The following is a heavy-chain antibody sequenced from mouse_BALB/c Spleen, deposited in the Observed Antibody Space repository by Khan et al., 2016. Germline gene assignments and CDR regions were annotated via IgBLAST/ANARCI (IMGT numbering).Heavy chain of an antibody. Sequence: QVQLQQPGPELVKPGASVKMSCKASGYTFTSYFILWVKQRPGQGLEWIGWIYPGDGTSKYNEKFKGKTTLTADKSSSTAYMLLSSLTSEDSAIYFCARITTVVGELDYWGQGTTLTVSS. J-gene: IGHJ2*01. D-gene: IGHD1-1*01. CDR1: GYTFTSYF. V-gene: IGHV1S56*01. CDR3: ARITTVVGELDY. CDR2: IYPGDGTS.